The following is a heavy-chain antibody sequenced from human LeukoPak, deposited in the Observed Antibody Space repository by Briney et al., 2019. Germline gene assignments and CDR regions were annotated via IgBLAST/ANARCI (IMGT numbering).Heavy chain of an antibody. CDR2: INGDGTST. CDR3: ARASTTVPNLLDY. D-gene: IGHD4-17*01. Sequence: GGSLRLSCAASGFTFSTYWMHWVRHAPGNGLLWVSRINGDGTSTKYADSVKGRFTISRDNARRTLYLQMNSLRAEDTAVYYCARASTTVPNLLDYWGQGTLVTVSS. V-gene: IGHV3-74*03. CDR1: GFTFSTYW. J-gene: IGHJ4*02.